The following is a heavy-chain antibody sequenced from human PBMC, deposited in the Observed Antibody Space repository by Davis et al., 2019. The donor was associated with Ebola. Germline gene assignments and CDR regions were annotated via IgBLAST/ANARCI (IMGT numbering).Heavy chain of an antibody. CDR3: ARGNDYGLDN. D-gene: IGHD4-17*01. CDR1: GFTVSSYA. Sequence: PGGSLRLSCAASGFTVSSYAMHWVRQAPGKGLEWVSSIRLEWVSRTGVSGAGTHYADSVKGRFNIGRDSSDNTLYLQMNRLTAEDTAVYYCARGNDYGLDNWGQGTLVTVSS. V-gene: IGHV3-23*01. J-gene: IGHJ4*02. CDR2: TGVSGAGT.